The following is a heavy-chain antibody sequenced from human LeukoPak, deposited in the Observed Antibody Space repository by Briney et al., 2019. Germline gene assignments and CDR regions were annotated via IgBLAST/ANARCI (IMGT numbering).Heavy chain of an antibody. J-gene: IGHJ4*02. CDR2: IYYSGST. CDR3: ARAVWFGDFYFDY. Sequence: PSETLSLTCTVSGGSISSDNYYWTWIRQPAGKGLEWIGSIYYSGSTYYNPSLKSRVTMSVDTSKNQFSLKLSSVTAADTAVYYCARAVWFGDFYFDYWGQGTLVTVSS. CDR1: GGSISSDNYY. D-gene: IGHD3-10*01. V-gene: IGHV4-39*07.